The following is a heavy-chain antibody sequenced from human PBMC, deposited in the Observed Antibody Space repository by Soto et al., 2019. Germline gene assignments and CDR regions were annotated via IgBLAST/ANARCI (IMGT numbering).Heavy chain of an antibody. Sequence: QVQLVESGGGVVQPGRSLRLSCAASGFTFSSYGMHWVRQAPGKGLEWVAVISYDGSNKYYADSVKGRFTISRDNSKNTLYLQMNSLRAEDRAVYYCAKDYGDCYYYGMDAWGQGTTVTVSS. V-gene: IGHV3-30*18. CDR2: ISYDGSNK. CDR1: GFTFSSYG. CDR3: AKDYGDCYYYGMDA. D-gene: IGHD4-17*01. J-gene: IGHJ6*02.